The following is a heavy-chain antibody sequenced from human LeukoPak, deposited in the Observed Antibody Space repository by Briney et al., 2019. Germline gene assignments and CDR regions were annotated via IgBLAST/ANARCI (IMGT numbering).Heavy chain of an antibody. CDR2: ISSNGGST. J-gene: IGHJ4*02. V-gene: IGHV3-64*01. D-gene: IGHD4-17*01. Sequence: GGSLRLSCAASGFTFSSYAMHWVRQAPGKGLEYVSAISSNGGSTYYANSVKGRFTISRDNSKNTLYLQMGSLRAEDMAVYYCARGKTTVTTLTDYWGQGTLVTVSS. CDR1: GFTFSSYA. CDR3: ARGKTTVTTLTDY.